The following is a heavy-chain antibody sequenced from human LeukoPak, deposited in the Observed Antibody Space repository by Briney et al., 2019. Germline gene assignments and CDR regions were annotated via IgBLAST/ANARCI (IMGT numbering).Heavy chain of an antibody. CDR1: GGSISSYY. CDR3: ARAHDYYDSSGYYHQPIDY. J-gene: IGHJ4*02. CDR2: IYYSGST. Sequence: SETLSLTCTVSGGSISSYYWSWIRQPPGKGLEWIGYIYYSGSTNYNPSLKSRVTISVDTSKNQFSLKLSSVTAADTAVYYCARAHDYYDSSGYYHQPIDYWGQGTLVTVSS. D-gene: IGHD3-22*01. V-gene: IGHV4-59*01.